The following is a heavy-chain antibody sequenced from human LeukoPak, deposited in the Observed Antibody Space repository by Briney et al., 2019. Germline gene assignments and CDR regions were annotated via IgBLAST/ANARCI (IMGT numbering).Heavy chain of an antibody. CDR2: INPNSGGT. J-gene: IGHJ4*02. D-gene: IGHD2-8*01. V-gene: IGHV1-2*02. CDR3: ARDHGNDNFDY. CDR1: GYTFTGYY. Sequence: GASVKVSCKASGYTFTGYYVHWVRQAPGQGLEWMGWINPNSGGTKYAEKFQGRVTMTRDTSISTAYMELSSLRSDATAVFYCARDHGNDNFDYWGQGTLVTVSS.